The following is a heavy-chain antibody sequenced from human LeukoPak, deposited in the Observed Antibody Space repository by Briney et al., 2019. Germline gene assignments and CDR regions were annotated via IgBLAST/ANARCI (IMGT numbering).Heavy chain of an antibody. V-gene: IGHV4-39*07. CDR3: ASYAIAARGAFDI. Sequence: SETLSLTCTVSGGSVSRNSDYWGWIRQPPGKGLEWIGSIYYGGSTYYNPSLKSRVTISVDTSKNQFSLKLSSVTAADTAVYYCASYAIAARGAFDIWGQGTMVTVSS. J-gene: IGHJ3*02. CDR1: GGSVSRNSDY. CDR2: IYYGGST. D-gene: IGHD6-6*01.